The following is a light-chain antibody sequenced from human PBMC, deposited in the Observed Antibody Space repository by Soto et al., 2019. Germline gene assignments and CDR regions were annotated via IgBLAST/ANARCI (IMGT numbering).Light chain of an antibody. V-gene: IGKV2-28*01. CDR2: LGP. J-gene: IGKJ4*01. Sequence: EIVMTQSPLSLPVTPGEPASISCRSSQSLLNNFGYSHLDWYLQKPGQSPQLLIYLGPNRASGVPDGYSGSGSSTDFTLKISRVESGEVEGYYCGGAYTFGGGTKVEIK. CDR1: QSLLNNFGYSH. CDR3: GGAYT.